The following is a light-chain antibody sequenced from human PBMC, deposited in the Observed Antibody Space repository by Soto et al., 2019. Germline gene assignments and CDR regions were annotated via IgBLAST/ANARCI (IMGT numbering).Light chain of an antibody. J-gene: IGKJ1*01. CDR1: QSVSGSY. CDR2: GAS. Sequence: EIVLTQSPGTLSLSPGERATLSCRASQSVSGSYLAWYQQKPGQAPRLLIYGASSRATGIPDRFSGSGSGTDFTLTISRLEPEDFAVYYCQQCGISTWPFGQGTKVEIK. V-gene: IGKV3-20*01. CDR3: QQCGISTWP.